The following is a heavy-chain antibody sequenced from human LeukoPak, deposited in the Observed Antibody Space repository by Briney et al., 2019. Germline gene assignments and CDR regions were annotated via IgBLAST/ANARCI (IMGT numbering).Heavy chain of an antibody. CDR3: ARAAKKVDDILTGYPFDH. CDR2: IIPIFGTA. D-gene: IGHD3-9*01. CDR1: GGTFSSYA. V-gene: IGHV1-69*13. Sequence: ASVKVSCKASGGTFSSYAISWVRQAPGQGLEWMGGIIPIFGTANYAQKFQGRVTITADESTSTAYMELSSLRSEDTAVYYCARAAKKVDDILTGYPFDHWGQGTLVTVSS. J-gene: IGHJ4*02.